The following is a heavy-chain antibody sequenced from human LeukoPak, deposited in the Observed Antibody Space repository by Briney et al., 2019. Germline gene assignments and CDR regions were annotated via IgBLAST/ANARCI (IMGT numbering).Heavy chain of an antibody. Sequence: SETLSLTCTVPGGSISSSSYYWGWIRQPPGKGLEWIGSIYYSGSTYYNPSLKSRVTISVDTSKNQFSLKLSSVTAADTAVYYCARRLRSSSWDYWGQGTLVTVSS. D-gene: IGHD6-13*01. CDR2: IYYSGST. V-gene: IGHV4-39*01. CDR3: ARRLRSSSWDY. J-gene: IGHJ4*02. CDR1: GGSISSSSYY.